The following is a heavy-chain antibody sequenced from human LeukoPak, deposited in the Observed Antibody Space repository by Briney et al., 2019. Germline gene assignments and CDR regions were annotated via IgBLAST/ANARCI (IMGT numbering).Heavy chain of an antibody. CDR3: AIVVVPAAQGDFQH. Sequence: ASVKVSCKASGYTFTSYYMHWVRQAPGQGLEWMGWMNPNSGNTGYAQKFQGRVTITRNTSISTAYMELSSLRSEDTAVYYCAIVVVPAAQGDFQHWGQGTLVTVSS. D-gene: IGHD2-2*01. J-gene: IGHJ1*01. V-gene: IGHV1-8*03. CDR1: GYTFTSYY. CDR2: MNPNSGNT.